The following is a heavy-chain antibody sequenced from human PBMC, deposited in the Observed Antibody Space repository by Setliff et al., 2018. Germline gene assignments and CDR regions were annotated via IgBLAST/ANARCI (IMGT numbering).Heavy chain of an antibody. CDR3: SKLVRYCTTTACQGASGAEF. V-gene: IGHV1-18*01. CDR2: ISPYNDNT. CDR1: GYTFSDYG. Sequence: ASVKVSCKASGYTFSDYGVSWVRQAPGQGLEWVGWISPYNDNTKSAQKFQDRITITADTSTSTSYMELRSLTSDDTAVYYCSKLVRYCTTTACQGASGAEFWGQGTLVTVSS. J-gene: IGHJ4*02. D-gene: IGHD2-8*01.